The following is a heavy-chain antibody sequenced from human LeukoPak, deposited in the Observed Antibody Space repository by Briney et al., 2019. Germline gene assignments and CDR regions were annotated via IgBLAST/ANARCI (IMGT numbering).Heavy chain of an antibody. CDR3: ARDSSGCLDY. J-gene: IGHJ4*02. D-gene: IGHD6-19*01. CDR1: GGSISSSSYY. V-gene: IGHV4-39*07. Sequence: SETLSLTCTVSGGSISSSSYYWGWIRQPPGKGLEWIGSIYYSGSTYYNPSLKSRVTISVDTSKSQFSLKLSSVTAADTAVYYCARDSSGCLDYWGQGTLVTVSS. CDR2: IYYSGST.